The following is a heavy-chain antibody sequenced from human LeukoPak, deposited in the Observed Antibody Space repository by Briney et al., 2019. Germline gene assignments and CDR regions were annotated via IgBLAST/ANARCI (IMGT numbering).Heavy chain of an antibody. CDR3: ARRQGCSSTSCPPDS. V-gene: IGHV5-51*01. J-gene: IGHJ4*02. D-gene: IGHD2-2*01. CDR1: GYIFTTYW. CDR2: IYPGDSDT. Sequence: GASLHTSCRGSGYIFTTYWIGWVRQLPGKGLEWMGIIYPGDSDTRYSPSFQGQVTMAADKSINTAYLQWSSLKASDTAMYYCARRQGCSSTSCPPDSWGQGTLVTVSS.